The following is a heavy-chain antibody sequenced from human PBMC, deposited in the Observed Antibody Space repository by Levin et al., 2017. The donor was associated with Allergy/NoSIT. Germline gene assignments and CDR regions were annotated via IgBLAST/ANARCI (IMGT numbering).Heavy chain of an antibody. D-gene: IGHD3-22*01. CDR1: GYTFTGYY. CDR3: AEGYYDSSGYWTDAFDI. V-gene: IGHV1-2*02. CDR2: INPNSGGT. Sequence: ASVKVSCKASGYTFTGYYMHWVRQAPGQGLEWMGWINPNSGGTNYAQKFQGRVTMTRDTSISTAYMELSRLRSDDTAVYYCAEGYYDSSGYWTDAFDIWGQGTMVTVSS. J-gene: IGHJ3*02.